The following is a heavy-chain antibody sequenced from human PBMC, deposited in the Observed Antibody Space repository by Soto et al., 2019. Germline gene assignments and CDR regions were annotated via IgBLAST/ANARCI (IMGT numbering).Heavy chain of an antibody. CDR1: GGTFSSYA. CDR3: ARGDYDFWSGYVHYGMDV. J-gene: IGHJ6*02. CDR2: IIPIFGTA. D-gene: IGHD3-3*01. V-gene: IGHV1-69*06. Sequence: QVQLVQSGAEVKKPGSSVKVSCKASGGTFSSYAISWVRQAPGQVLEWMGGIIPIFGTANYAQKFQGRVTITADKSTSTAYMELSSLRSEDTAVYYCARGDYDFWSGYVHYGMDVWGQGTTVTVSS.